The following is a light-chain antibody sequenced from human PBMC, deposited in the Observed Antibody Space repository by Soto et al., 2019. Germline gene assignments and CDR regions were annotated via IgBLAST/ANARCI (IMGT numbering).Light chain of an antibody. CDR2: NVY. Sequence: QSALTQPASVSGSPGQSITISCTGTNSDVGSYNYVSWHQQHPGKAPKLMIYNVYDRPSGISNRFSGSKSGNTASLTISGLQGEDEADYHCSSYTISRTYVFGTGTKVTVL. J-gene: IGLJ1*01. CDR3: SSYTISRTYV. CDR1: NSDVGSYNY. V-gene: IGLV2-14*03.